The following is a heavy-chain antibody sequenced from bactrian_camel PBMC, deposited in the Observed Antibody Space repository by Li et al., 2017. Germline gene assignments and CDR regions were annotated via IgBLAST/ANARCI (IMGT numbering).Heavy chain of an antibody. CDR1: GGIGPEGTGSDSTNC. J-gene: IGHJ6*01. Sequence: VQLVESGGGSVQAGGSLRLSCAYSGGIGPEGTGSDSTNCMAWYRQAPGLEREGVAAIDSDGTTHYADSVKGRFTISKDNAKNTLYLQMNSLQSEDTALYYCVTELTAGETDFGYWGQGTQVTVS. CDR3: VTELTAGETDFGY. CDR2: IDSDGTT. V-gene: IGHV3S53*01. D-gene: IGHD7*01.